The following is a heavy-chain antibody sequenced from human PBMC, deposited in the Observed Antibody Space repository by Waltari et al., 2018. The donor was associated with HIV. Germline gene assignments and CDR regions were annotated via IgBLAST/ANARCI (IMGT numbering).Heavy chain of an antibody. CDR3: ARDHATIFGGGGRDYGMDV. J-gene: IGHJ6*02. D-gene: IGHD3-3*01. V-gene: IGHV4-31*03. CDR1: GGSISSGGYY. CDR2: IYYSGST. Sequence: QVQLQESGPGLVKPSQTLSLTCTVSGGSISSGGYYWSWIRQHPGKGLAWIGYIYYSGSTYYNPSLKSRVTISVDTSKNQFSLKLSSVTAADTAVYYCARDHATIFGGGGRDYGMDVWGQGTTVTVSS.